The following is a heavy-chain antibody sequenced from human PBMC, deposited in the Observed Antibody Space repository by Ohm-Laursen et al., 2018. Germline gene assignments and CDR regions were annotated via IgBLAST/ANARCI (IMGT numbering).Heavy chain of an antibody. CDR1: GGSVSTYY. J-gene: IGHJ4*02. D-gene: IGHD4-17*01. V-gene: IGHV4-4*07. Sequence: TLSLTCTVSGGSVSTYYWNWIRQPAGKGLEWIGRISSSGNTNYNPSLKSRVTMSVDTSKNQFSLKLSSVTAADTAVYYCASLGYGDSFDYWGQGTLVTVSS. CDR3: ASLGYGDSFDY. CDR2: ISSSGNT.